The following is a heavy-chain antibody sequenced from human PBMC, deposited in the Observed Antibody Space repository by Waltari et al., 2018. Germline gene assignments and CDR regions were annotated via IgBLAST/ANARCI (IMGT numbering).Heavy chain of an antibody. CDR2: VKKDGRES. D-gene: IGHD4-17*01. V-gene: IGHV3-7*04. Sequence: EVQLVESGGGLVQPGGSLRLSCAASGFTFSSHWMSWVRQAPGKGLECLANVKKDGRESYYVDAGKGRFTIARDNTKNALYLQINSLRVEDTAVYYCARADYGGTADYDYWGQGTQVTVSS. CDR3: ARADYGGTADYDY. J-gene: IGHJ4*02. CDR1: GFTFSSHW.